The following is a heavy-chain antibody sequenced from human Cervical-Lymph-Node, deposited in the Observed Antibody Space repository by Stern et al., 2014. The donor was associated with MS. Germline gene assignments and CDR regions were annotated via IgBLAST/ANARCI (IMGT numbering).Heavy chain of an antibody. Sequence: VQLVQSGAEVKKPGSSAKVSCKASGGTFSSYAITWVRQAPGHGLEWMGGISPILGTANYAQKFQGRVTITADESTRTAYMELSSLRSEDTAVYYCARGIVATIHTFWGQGTLVTVSS. CDR2: ISPILGTA. CDR1: GGTFSSYA. D-gene: IGHD5-12*01. J-gene: IGHJ4*02. CDR3: ARGIVATIHTF. V-gene: IGHV1-69*01.